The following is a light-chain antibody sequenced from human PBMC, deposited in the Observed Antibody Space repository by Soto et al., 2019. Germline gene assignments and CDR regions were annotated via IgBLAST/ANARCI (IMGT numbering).Light chain of an antibody. J-gene: IGKJ4*01. V-gene: IGKV3-15*01. Sequence: IVMTQSPATLSMSPGERVTLSCRASQGIASNLAWYQQKPGQAPRLLIYGASTRATGIPASFSGSESGTEFTLTISSLQSEDFAVYYCQQYNNWRLTFGGGTKVEIK. CDR2: GAS. CDR1: QGIASN. CDR3: QQYNNWRLT.